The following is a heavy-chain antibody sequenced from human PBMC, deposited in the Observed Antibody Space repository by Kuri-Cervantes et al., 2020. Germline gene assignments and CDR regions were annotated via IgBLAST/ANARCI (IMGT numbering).Heavy chain of an antibody. V-gene: IGHV3-20*04. CDR1: GFTFSDYY. CDR2: INWNGGST. J-gene: IGHJ6*02. Sequence: GESLKISCAASGFTFSDYYMSWIRQAPGKGLEWVSGINWNGGSTGYADSVKGRFTISRDNAKNSLYLQMNSLRAEDTAVYYCARTGEYSYGLDVWGQGTTVTVSS. D-gene: IGHD2/OR15-2a*01. CDR3: ARTGEYSYGLDV.